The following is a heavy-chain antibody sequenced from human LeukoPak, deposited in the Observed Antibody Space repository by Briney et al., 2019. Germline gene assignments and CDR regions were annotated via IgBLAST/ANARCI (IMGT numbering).Heavy chain of an antibody. J-gene: IGHJ3*02. CDR1: GGSISIGGYY. D-gene: IGHD3-10*01. Sequence: SSQTLSLTCTVSGGSISIGGYYRSWIPQHPGKGVEWIGYIFYNGNTYYNPSLKSRLTISGDMSENQFSLRLTSVTAADTAVYFCVRNFDSYNAFDIWGQGTMVTVSS. CDR2: IFYNGNT. CDR3: VRNFDSYNAFDI. V-gene: IGHV4-31*03.